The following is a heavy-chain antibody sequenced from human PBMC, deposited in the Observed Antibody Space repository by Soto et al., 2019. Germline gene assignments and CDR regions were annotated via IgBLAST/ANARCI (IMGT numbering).Heavy chain of an antibody. J-gene: IGHJ5*02. V-gene: IGHV4-59*12. Sequence: SETLSLTCTVSGGSINSDYWSWIRQPPEKGLEWIGYVRNSGSTNYNPSLKSRVTISVDTSKNQFSLKLSSVTAVDTAVYYCAGWDPARNFDPWGQGTLVTVSS. CDR1: GGSINSDY. CDR2: VRNSGST. D-gene: IGHD1-26*01. CDR3: AGWDPARNFDP.